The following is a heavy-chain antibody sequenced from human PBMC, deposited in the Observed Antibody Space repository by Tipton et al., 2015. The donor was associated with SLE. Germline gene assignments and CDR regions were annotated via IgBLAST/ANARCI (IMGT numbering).Heavy chain of an antibody. V-gene: IGHV3-33*08. J-gene: IGHJ6*02. CDR3: AGELVGYYGMDV. CDR1: GFTFSTYD. Sequence: SLRLSCAASGFTFSTYDIHWVRQAPGKGLEWVAVIWYDGSNKYYADSVKGRFTISRDNSKNTLYLQMNSLRAEDTAVYYCAGELVGYYGMDVWGQGTTVTVSS. CDR2: IWYDGSNK.